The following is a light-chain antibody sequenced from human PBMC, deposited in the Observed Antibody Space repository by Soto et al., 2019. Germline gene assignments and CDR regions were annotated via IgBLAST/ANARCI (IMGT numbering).Light chain of an antibody. V-gene: IGKV4-1*01. CDR3: QQYYSTPPT. Sequence: DIVMTQSPDSLAVSLDERATISCKSSQSVFYSSNTKNYLAWYQRKPGQPPKLLIHWASTRESGVPDRFSGSGSGTDFSLTISSVQAEDVAVYYCQQYYSTPPTFGQGTRVEI. J-gene: IGKJ1*01. CDR2: WAS. CDR1: QSVFYSSNTKNY.